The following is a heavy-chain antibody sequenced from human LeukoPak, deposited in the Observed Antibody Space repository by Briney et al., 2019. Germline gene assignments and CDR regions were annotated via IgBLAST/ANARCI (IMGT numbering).Heavy chain of an antibody. Sequence: GGSLRLSCAASGFTFSIYDMSWVRQAPGKGLEWVSSISGSGGSTYYADSVKGRSTISRDNSKNTLYLQMNSLRAEDTAVYYCAKMSWPRFEDWGQGTLVTVSS. D-gene: IGHD5-12*01. CDR1: GFTFSIYD. V-gene: IGHV3-23*01. J-gene: IGHJ4*02. CDR2: ISGSGGST. CDR3: AKMSWPRFED.